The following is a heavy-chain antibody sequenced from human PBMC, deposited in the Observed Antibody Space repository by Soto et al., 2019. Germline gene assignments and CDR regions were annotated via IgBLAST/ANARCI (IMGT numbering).Heavy chain of an antibody. CDR1: GGSISSDY. CDR2: IYYSGNT. D-gene: IGHD3-22*01. CDR3: ARARQRYYYDSSASELDS. Sequence: QVRLQESGPGLVKPSETLSLSCTVSGGSISSDYWSWIRQPPGKGLEYIGHIYYSGNTKYNPSLKSRVTISVDTSKNQFSLRLSSVTIADTAVYYCARARQRYYYDSSASELDSWGQGTLVSVSS. J-gene: IGHJ4*02. V-gene: IGHV4-59*01.